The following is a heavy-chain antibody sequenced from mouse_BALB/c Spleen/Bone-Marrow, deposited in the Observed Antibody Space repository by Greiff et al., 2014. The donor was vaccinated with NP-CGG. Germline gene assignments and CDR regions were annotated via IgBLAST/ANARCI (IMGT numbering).Heavy chain of an antibody. Sequence: QVQLQQSGSVLVRPGASVKLSCKASGYTFTSSWMHWAKQRPGQGLEWIGEIHPNSGNTNYNEKFKGKATLTVDTSSSTAYVDLSGLTSEDSAVYYCARGDPYYRYSDYWGQGTTLTVSS. CDR1: GYTFTSSW. D-gene: IGHD2-14*01. CDR2: IHPNSGNT. CDR3: ARGDPYYRYSDY. V-gene: IGHV1S130*01. J-gene: IGHJ2*01.